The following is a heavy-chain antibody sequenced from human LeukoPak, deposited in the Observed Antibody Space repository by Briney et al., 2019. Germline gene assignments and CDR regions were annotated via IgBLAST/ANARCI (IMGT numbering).Heavy chain of an antibody. V-gene: IGHV5-51*01. D-gene: IGHD3-3*01. Sequence: NRGESLKISCKGSGYSFTSYWIGWVRQMPGKGLEWMGIIYPGDSDTRYSPSFQGQVTISADKSISTAYLQWSSLKASDTAMYYCARGRFLEWLAEGGFDPWGQGTLVTVSS. CDR3: ARGRFLEWLAEGGFDP. CDR2: IYPGDSDT. CDR1: GYSFTSYW. J-gene: IGHJ5*02.